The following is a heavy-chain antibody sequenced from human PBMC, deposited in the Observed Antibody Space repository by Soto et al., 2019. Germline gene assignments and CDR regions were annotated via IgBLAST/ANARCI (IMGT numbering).Heavy chain of an antibody. CDR2: ISYSERT. Sequence: SETLSLTRNVSRDSISSYYWSWIPQPSGKGLEWIGSISYSERTNYNPSLKSRVTISVDTSKNQFSLKLSSVTAADTAVYYCARATAMAPWFFDYWGQGTLVTVSS. V-gene: IGHV4-59*01. CDR1: RDSISSYY. J-gene: IGHJ4*02. CDR3: ARATAMAPWFFDY. D-gene: IGHD5-18*01.